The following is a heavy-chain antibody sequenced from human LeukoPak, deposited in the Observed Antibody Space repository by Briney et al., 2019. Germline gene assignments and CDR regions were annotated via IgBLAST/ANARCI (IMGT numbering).Heavy chain of an antibody. V-gene: IGHV4-39*01. D-gene: IGHD3-22*01. CDR3: ARCPSYYYDSSGFPEY. J-gene: IGHJ4*02. CDR2: VFYSGST. CDR1: GGSISSSSYY. Sequence: SETLSLTCTVSGGSISSSSYYRGWIRQPPGKGLEWIGSVFYSGSTYYNPSLKSRVTISVDTSKNQFSLKLSSVTAADTAVYYCARCPSYYYDSSGFPEYWGQGTLVTVSS.